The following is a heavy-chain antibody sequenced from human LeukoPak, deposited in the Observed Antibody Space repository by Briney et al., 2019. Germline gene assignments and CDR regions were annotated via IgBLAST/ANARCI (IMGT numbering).Heavy chain of an antibody. V-gene: IGHV3-30*04. CDR3: ARTPPIYGDQAYFDY. CDR2: ISYDGSNK. J-gene: IGHJ4*02. Sequence: PGGSLRLSCAASGFTFSSYAMHWVRQAPGKGLEWVAVISYDGSNKYYADSVKGRFTISRDNSKNTLYLQMNSLRAEDTAVYYCARTPPIYGDQAYFDYWGQGTLVTVSS. D-gene: IGHD4-17*01. CDR1: GFTFSSYA.